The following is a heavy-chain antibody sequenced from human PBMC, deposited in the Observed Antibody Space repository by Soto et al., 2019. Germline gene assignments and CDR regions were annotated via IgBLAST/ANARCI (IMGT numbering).Heavy chain of an antibody. CDR3: ARDDTMVRGVISNYFDY. J-gene: IGHJ4*02. Sequence: EVQLVESGGGLVQPGGSLRLSCAASGFTFSSYWMHWVRQAPGKGLVLVSRINSDGSSTSYADSVKGRFTISRDNAKNTLYLQMNSLRAEDTAVYYCARDDTMVRGVISNYFDYWGQGTLVTVSS. CDR2: INSDGSST. CDR1: GFTFSSYW. D-gene: IGHD3-10*01. V-gene: IGHV3-74*01.